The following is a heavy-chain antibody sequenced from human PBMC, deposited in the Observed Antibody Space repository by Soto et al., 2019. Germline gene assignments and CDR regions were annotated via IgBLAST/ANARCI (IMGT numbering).Heavy chain of an antibody. V-gene: IGHV5-10-1*01. CDR1: GDSFTGYG. J-gene: IGHJ6*02. Sequence: GESMKISCNGSGDSFTGYGSSWVRQMPWKGLEWMGRIDPSDSYTNYSPSFQGHVTISADKSISTAYLQWSSLKASDTAMYYCARHPPLLLWFGEYPYYYGMDVWGQGTTVTVSS. CDR2: IDPSDSYT. CDR3: ARHPPLLLWFGEYPYYYGMDV. D-gene: IGHD3-10*01.